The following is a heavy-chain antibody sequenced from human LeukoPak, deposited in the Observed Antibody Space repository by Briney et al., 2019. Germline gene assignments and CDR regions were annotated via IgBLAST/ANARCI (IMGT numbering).Heavy chain of an antibody. V-gene: IGHV4-38-2*02. Sequence: SETLSLTCTVPGYSISSGYYWGWIRQPPGKGLEWIGSIYHSGSTYYNPSLKSRVTISVDTSKNQFSLKLSSVTAADTAVYYCARGGVGGSSGWYDRGPRFDYWGQGTLVTVSS. J-gene: IGHJ4*02. D-gene: IGHD6-19*01. CDR2: IYHSGST. CDR3: ARGGVGGSSGWYDRGPRFDY. CDR1: GYSISSGYY.